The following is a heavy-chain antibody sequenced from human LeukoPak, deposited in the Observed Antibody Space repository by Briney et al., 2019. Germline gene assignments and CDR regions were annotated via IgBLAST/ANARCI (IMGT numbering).Heavy chain of an antibody. CDR3: AKVRWGNWDYFDY. V-gene: IGHV3-43*02. D-gene: IGHD3-16*01. Sequence: GGSLRLSCAASGFTFDDYAMHWVRQAPGKGLEWVSLISGDGCSTYYADSVKGRFTISRDNSKNSLYLQMNSPRTEDTALYYCAKVRWGNWDYFDYWGQGTLVTVSS. CDR1: GFTFDDYA. J-gene: IGHJ4*02. CDR2: ISGDGCST.